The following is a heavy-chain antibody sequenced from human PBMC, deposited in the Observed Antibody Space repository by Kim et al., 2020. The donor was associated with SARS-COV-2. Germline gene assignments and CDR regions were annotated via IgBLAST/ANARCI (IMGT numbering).Heavy chain of an antibody. CDR3: TRDRRPFRGFSSGWYGAFDV. J-gene: IGHJ3*01. V-gene: IGHV3-49*04. D-gene: IGHD6-19*01. CDR1: GFTFGDYA. CDR2: IKSQPYRATP. Sequence: GGSLRLSCTTSGFTFGDYAMNWVRQAPGKELEWVGFIKSQPYRATPDYAASVKGRFTISRDDSKSVVYLQMNSLEIDDSAMYYCTRDRRPFRGFSSGWYGAFDVWGQGTMVTVSS.